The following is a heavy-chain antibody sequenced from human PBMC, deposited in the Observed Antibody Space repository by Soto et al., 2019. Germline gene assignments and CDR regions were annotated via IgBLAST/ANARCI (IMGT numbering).Heavy chain of an antibody. CDR1: GGSISSGGYS. Sequence: SETLSLTCAVSGGSISSGGYSWSWIRQPPGKGLEWIGYIYHSGSTYYNPSLKSRVTISVDRSKNQFSLKLSSVTAADTAVYYCARSNYYYYGMDVWGQGTTVTVSS. V-gene: IGHV4-30-2*01. J-gene: IGHJ6*02. CDR3: ARSNYYYYGMDV. CDR2: IYHSGST.